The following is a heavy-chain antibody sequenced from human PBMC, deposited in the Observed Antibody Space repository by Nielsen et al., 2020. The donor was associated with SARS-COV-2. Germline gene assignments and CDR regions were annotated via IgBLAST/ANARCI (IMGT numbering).Heavy chain of an antibody. D-gene: IGHD2-2*02. Sequence: WVRQAPGQGLEWMGGIIPIFGTANYAQKFQGRVTITADESTSTAYMELSSLRSEDTAVYYCARGRSVVVPAAIFYWFDPWGQGTPVTVSS. J-gene: IGHJ5*02. CDR2: IIPIFGTA. V-gene: IGHV1-69*01. CDR3: ARGRSVVVPAAIFYWFDP.